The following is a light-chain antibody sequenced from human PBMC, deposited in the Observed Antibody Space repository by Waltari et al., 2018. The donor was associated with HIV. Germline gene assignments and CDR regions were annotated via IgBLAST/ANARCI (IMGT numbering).Light chain of an antibody. J-gene: IGKJ4*01. CDR3: MQALEIPLT. CDR1: QSLLHSNGYNY. V-gene: IGKV2-28*01. CDR2: LAS. Sequence: DIVMTQPPFFLPVSPGEPASISCRSSQSLLHSNGYNYLNWYMQKPGQSPQLLIYLASHRASVVPDRFSGSGSGTDFTLHIKRVEADDVGLYYCMQALEIPLTFGGGTKVEIK.